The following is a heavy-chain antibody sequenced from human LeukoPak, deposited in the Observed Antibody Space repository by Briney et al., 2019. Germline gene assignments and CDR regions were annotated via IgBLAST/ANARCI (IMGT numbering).Heavy chain of an antibody. D-gene: IGHD6-19*01. V-gene: IGHV1-3*01. J-gene: IGHJ4*02. CDR3: AREGYSSGWLIDY. Sequence: KFQGRVTITRDTSASTAYMELSSLRSEDTAVYYCAREGYSSGWLIDYWGQGTLVTVSS.